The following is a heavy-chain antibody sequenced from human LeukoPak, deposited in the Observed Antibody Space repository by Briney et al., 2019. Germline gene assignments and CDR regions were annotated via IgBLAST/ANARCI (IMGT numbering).Heavy chain of an antibody. Sequence: ASVKVSCKTSGYTFTDYDIHWVRQAPGQGREWMGWINSNSGGTSYAQKFQGRVTLTRDTPTRTAYMELNRLTSDDTAVYYCARTSIAARRADFDYWGQGTVVTVSS. J-gene: IGHJ4*02. CDR1: GYTFTDYD. D-gene: IGHD6-6*01. CDR2: INSNSGGT. V-gene: IGHV1-2*02. CDR3: ARTSIAARRADFDY.